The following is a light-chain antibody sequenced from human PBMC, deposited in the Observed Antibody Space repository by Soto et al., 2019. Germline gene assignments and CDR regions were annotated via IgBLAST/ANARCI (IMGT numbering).Light chain of an antibody. CDR2: GAS. Sequence: EIVVTQSPATLSLSPGERATLSCRASQSVSTYIAWFQQKPGQPPRLLISGASNRAAGIPARFSGSGSGTDFTLTISSLEPEDFAVYYCQQSSNWQGTFGQGTKVDIK. CDR3: QQSSNWQGT. V-gene: IGKV3D-11*02. CDR1: QSVSTY. J-gene: IGKJ1*01.